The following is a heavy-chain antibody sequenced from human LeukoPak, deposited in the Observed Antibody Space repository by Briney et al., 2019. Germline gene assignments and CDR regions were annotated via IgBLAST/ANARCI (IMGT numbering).Heavy chain of an antibody. D-gene: IGHD6-19*01. Sequence: SETLSLTCAVYGESFSGYYWNWIRQSPGKGLEWIGEITHSGSTNYNPSLKSRVTISVDTSKNQLSLKLSSVTAADTAVYYCARGKSQTVAGNWGQGTLVTVSS. CDR2: ITHSGST. J-gene: IGHJ4*02. CDR1: GESFSGYY. CDR3: ARGKSQTVAGN. V-gene: IGHV4-34*01.